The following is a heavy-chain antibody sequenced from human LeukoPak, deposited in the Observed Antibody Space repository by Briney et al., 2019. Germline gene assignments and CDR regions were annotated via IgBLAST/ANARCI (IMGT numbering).Heavy chain of an antibody. V-gene: IGHV3-64*01. CDR1: GFTFSNYA. J-gene: IGHJ4*02. D-gene: IGHD4-23*01. CDR3: VRVGNSREFDN. Sequence: VGSLRLSCAASGFTFSNYALHWVRQAPGKGLEYVSAISSNGDATFYANSVKGRFTISRDNSKNTLYLQMGSLRAEDMAVYYCVRVGNSREFDNWGQGTMVTVSS. CDR2: ISSNGDAT.